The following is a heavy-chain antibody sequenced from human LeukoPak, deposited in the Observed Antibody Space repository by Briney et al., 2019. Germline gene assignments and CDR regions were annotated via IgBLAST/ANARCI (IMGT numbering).Heavy chain of an antibody. J-gene: IGHJ6*03. CDR3: ARDRGVDYCSGGSCSHYYYYMDV. Sequence: ASVKVSCKASGYTFTGYYMHWVRQAPGQGLEWMGWINPNSGGTNYAQKFQGRVTMTRDTSISTAYTELSRLRSDDTAVYYCARDRGVDYCSGGSCSHYYYYMDVWGKGTTVTISS. D-gene: IGHD2-15*01. CDR2: INPNSGGT. CDR1: GYTFTGYY. V-gene: IGHV1-2*02.